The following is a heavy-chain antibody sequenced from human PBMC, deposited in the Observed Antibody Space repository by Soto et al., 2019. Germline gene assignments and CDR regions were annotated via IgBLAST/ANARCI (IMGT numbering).Heavy chain of an antibody. CDR3: ARALVEMATITRFDY. J-gene: IGHJ4*02. CDR2: IYYSGST. CDR1: GGSISSGGYY. V-gene: IGHV4-31*03. Sequence: SETLSLTCTVSGGSISSGGYYWSWIRQHPGKGLEWIGYIYYSGSTYYNPSLKSRVTISVDTSKNQFSLKLSSVTAADTAVYYCARALVEMATITRFDYWGQGTLVTVSS. D-gene: IGHD5-12*01.